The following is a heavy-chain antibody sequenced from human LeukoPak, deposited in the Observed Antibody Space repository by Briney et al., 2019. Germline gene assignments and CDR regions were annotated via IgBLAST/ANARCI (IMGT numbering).Heavy chain of an antibody. V-gene: IGHV4-59*08. CDR3: ARHYGYSYGPDY. J-gene: IGHJ4*02. CDR1: GGSISTYY. Sequence: PSETLPLTCTVSGGSISTYYWSWIRQPPGKGLEWIGYVYYSGSTSYNPSLKSRVIISVDTSKNEFSLNVSSVTAADTAVYYCARHYGYSYGPDYWGQGTLVTVSS. CDR2: VYYSGST. D-gene: IGHD5-18*01.